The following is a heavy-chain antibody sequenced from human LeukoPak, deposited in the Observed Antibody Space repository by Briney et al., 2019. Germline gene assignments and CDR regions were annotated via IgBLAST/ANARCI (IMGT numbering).Heavy chain of an antibody. D-gene: IGHD3-22*01. CDR1: GGSISSGGYY. J-gene: IGHJ3*02. V-gene: IGHV4-31*03. CDR2: IYYSGST. CDR3: AREENFYDSSSVRAFDI. Sequence: ASQTLSLTCTVSGGSISSGGYYWSWIRQHPGKGLEWIVYIYYSGSTYYNPSLKSRVTISVDTSKNQFSLKLSSVTAADTAVYYCAREENFYDSSSVRAFDIWGQGTMVTVSS.